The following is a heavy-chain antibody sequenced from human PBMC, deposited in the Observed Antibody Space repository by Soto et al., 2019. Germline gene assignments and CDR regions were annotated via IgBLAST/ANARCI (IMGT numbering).Heavy chain of an antibody. V-gene: IGHV3-21*04. Sequence: GGYLRLSCAASGVSFSSYSMNWVRQALGKGLEWVSSISSSSYIYYADSVKGRFTISRDNAKNSLYLQMNSLRAEDTAVYYCARTVAARPHYMDVWGKGTTVTVSS. CDR3: ARTVAARPHYMDV. J-gene: IGHJ6*03. CDR2: ISSSSYI. CDR1: GVSFSSYS. D-gene: IGHD6-6*01.